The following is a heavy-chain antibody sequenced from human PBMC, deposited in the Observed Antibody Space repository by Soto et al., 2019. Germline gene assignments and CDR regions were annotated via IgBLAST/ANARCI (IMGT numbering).Heavy chain of an antibody. CDR1: GGSISSYY. CDR2: LYYSGST. D-gene: IGHD6-13*01. CDR3: ALAAAGTGLFDY. J-gene: IGHJ4*02. V-gene: IGHV4-59*01. Sequence: QVQLQESGPGLVKPSETLSLTCTVSGGSISSYYWSWIRQPPGQGLEWIGYLYYSGSTNYNPTLNSRVSISVDTTKNQFSLKLRSVTAAATAVYYCALAAAGTGLFDYWGQGTLVTVSS.